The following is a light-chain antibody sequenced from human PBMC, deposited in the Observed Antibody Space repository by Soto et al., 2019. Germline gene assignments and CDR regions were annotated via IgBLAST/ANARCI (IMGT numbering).Light chain of an antibody. V-gene: IGLV1-40*01. Sequence: QSVLTQPPSVSGAPGQRVTISCTGSSSTIGAGFDVHWYQQLPGTAPKLLIYRDTNRPSGVPDRFSGSKSGTSASLAITGLQAEDEADYYCQSYDTALSVYVVFGGGTKLTVL. CDR2: RDT. CDR1: SSTIGAGFD. J-gene: IGLJ2*01. CDR3: QSYDTALSVYVV.